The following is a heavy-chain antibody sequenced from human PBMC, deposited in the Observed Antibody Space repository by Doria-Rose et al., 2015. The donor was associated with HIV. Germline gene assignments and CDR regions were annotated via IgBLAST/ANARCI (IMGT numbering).Heavy chain of an antibody. J-gene: IGHJ4*02. CDR2: NFSDDER. D-gene: IGHD6-13*01. Sequence: QITLKESGPVLVKPTETLTLTCTVSGVSLSSPGMGVSWIRQPPGKALEWLAKNFSDDERSCKTSLKSRLTISRGTSKSQVVLTMTDMDPVDTATYYCARIKSSRWYHKYYFDFWGQGTLVIVSA. CDR3: ARIKSSRWYHKYYFDF. V-gene: IGHV2-26*01. CDR1: GVSLSSPGMG.